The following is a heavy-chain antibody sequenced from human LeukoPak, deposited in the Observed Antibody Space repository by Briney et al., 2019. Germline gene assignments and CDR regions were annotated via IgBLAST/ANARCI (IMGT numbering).Heavy chain of an antibody. CDR1: GFTFSSYG. CDR2: ISYDGSNK. CDR3: AKGGYYFDY. J-gene: IGHJ4*02. V-gene: IGHV3-30*18. Sequence: GGSLGLSCAASGFTFSSYGMHWVRQAPGKGLEWVAVISYDGSNKYYADSVKGRFTISRDNSKNTLYLQMSSLRAEDTAVYYCAKGGYYFDYWGQGTLVTVSS.